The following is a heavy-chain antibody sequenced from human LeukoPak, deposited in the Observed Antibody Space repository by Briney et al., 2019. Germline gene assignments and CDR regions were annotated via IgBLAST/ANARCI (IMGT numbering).Heavy chain of an antibody. J-gene: IGHJ4*02. CDR1: GYTLTGYY. CDR2: INPNSGGT. V-gene: IGHV1-2*06. D-gene: IGHD3-9*01. CDR3: ARDSDILTGYLAFDY. Sequence: ASVKVSCKASGYTLTGYYMHWVRQAPGQGLEWMGRINPNSGGTNYAQKFQGRVTMTRDTTISTAYMELSRLRSDDTAVYYCARDSDILTGYLAFDYWGQGTLVTVSS.